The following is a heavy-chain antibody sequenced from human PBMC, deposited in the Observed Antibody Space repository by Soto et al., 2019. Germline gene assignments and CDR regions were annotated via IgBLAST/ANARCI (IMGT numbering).Heavy chain of an antibody. Sequence: SETLSLTCTVSGDSISSSRYYWGWIRQPPGKGLEWIGSIYYSGNTYYNPPLKSRVTVSVDTSKNQFSLKLSSVTAADTAVYYCARHPAMTSALFDCWGQGTLVTVS. D-gene: IGHD4-17*01. CDR2: IYYSGNT. V-gene: IGHV4-39*01. J-gene: IGHJ4*02. CDR1: GDSISSSRYY. CDR3: ARHPAMTSALFDC.